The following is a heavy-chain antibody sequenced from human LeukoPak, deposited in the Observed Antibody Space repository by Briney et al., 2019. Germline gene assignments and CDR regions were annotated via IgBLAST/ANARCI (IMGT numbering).Heavy chain of an antibody. D-gene: IGHD3-22*01. CDR3: ARDHDSSGYYPNYFDY. Sequence: ASVKVSCKASGYTFTSNYIHWVRQAPGQGLEWMGMIYPRDGSTSYAQKFQGRVTVTRDTSTSTVHMELSGLRSEDTAVYYCARDHDSSGYYPNYFDYWGQGTLVTVSS. V-gene: IGHV1-46*01. J-gene: IGHJ4*02. CDR1: GYTFTSNY. CDR2: IYPRDGST.